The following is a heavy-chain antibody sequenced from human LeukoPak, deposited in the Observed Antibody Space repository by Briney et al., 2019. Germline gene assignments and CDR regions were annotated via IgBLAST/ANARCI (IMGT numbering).Heavy chain of an antibody. D-gene: IGHD3-22*01. V-gene: IGHV4-31*03. CDR3: ARAKSDSSGFDSVPFDP. J-gene: IGHJ5*02. Sequence: PSQTLSLTCTVSGGSISSGGYYWSWIRQHPGKGLEWIGYIYYSGSTYYNPSLKSRVTMSVDTSKNQFSLKLSSVTAADTAVYYCARAKSDSSGFDSVPFDPWGQGTLVTVSS. CDR2: IYYSGST. CDR1: GGSISSGGYY.